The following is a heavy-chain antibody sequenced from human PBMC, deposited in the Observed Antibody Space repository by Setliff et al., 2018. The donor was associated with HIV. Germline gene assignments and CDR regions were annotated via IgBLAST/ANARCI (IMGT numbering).Heavy chain of an antibody. CDR1: GGSISSYY. V-gene: IGHV4-59*08. CDR2: IYDSGAT. D-gene: IGHD3-10*01. J-gene: IGHJ6*03. Sequence: SETLSLTCTVSGGSISSYYWSWIRQPPGKGLEWMGRIYDSGATNYKPSLKSRVTMSIDKSNNQFSLYLTSVTAADTAVYYCAVLTHYYGSGSSGPTDYYYYMDVWGKGTTVTVSS. CDR3: AVLTHYYGSGSSGPTDYYYYMDV.